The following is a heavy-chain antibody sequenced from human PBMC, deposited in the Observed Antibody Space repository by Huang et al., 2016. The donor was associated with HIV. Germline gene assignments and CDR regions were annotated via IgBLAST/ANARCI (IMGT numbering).Heavy chain of an antibody. CDR3: ARVPIYYDRFYIDV. CDR2: TFYNRTT. CDR1: GAALSNGGYY. D-gene: IGHD3-3*01. Sequence: QLQLQESGPGLVKPSQTLSLTCSVPGAALSNGGYYWTWIRPPPGKGLEGIGHTFYNRTTYYNPSLKSRINISVDTSNNPFSLKMTSVTAADTALYFCARVPIYYDRFYIDVWGKGTTVIISS. J-gene: IGHJ6*03. V-gene: IGHV4-30-4*08.